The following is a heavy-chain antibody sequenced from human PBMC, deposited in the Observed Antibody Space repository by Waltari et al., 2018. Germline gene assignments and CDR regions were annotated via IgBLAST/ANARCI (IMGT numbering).Heavy chain of an antibody. V-gene: IGHV3-30*02. CDR2: IRYDGSNK. D-gene: IGHD2-21*01. CDR3: ARREPKHDYRYPMPGGDFVDY. CDR1: GGSFSGYY. J-gene: IGHJ4*02. Sequence: QVQLQQWGAGLLKPSETLSLTCAVYGGSFSGYYWSWIRQPPGKGLEWVAFIRYDGSNKYYADSVKGRFTISRDNSKNTLYLQMNSLRAEDTAVYYCARREPKHDYRYPMPGGDFVDYWGQGTLVTVSS.